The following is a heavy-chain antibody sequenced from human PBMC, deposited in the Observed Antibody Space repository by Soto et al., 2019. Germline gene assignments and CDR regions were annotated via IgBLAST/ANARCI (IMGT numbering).Heavy chain of an antibody. D-gene: IGHD6-19*01. CDR1: GYTFANDY. J-gene: IGHJ5*02. CDR3: ARGVAVANWFDP. Sequence: ASVKVSCKASGYTFANDYIHWVRQVPGQGLEWMGRIKPSGGATLYAQKLQGRVTMTRDTSTNTLYMELRSLRSDDTAVYYCARGVAVANWFDPWGQGTLVTVSS. CDR2: IKPSGGAT. V-gene: IGHV1-46*01.